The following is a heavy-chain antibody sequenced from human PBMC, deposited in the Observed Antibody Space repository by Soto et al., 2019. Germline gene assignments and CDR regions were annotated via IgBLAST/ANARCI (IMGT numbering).Heavy chain of an antibody. D-gene: IGHD6-25*01. CDR2: ISHDGGDK. J-gene: IGHJ4*02. V-gene: IGHV3-30*18. Sequence: PGGSLTLSWGPSVFLVTVLLVHWVRQAPSKGLEWVALISHDGGDKYYADSVKGRFTISRHNSKNTLSLRMNSLRPEDTAVYYCAKDRGGYGSYFDYWGQGTQVTVS. CDR3: AKDRGGYGSYFDY. CDR1: VFLVTVLL.